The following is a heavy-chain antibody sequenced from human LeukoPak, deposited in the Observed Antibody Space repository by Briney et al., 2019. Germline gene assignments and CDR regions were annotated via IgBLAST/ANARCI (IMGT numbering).Heavy chain of an antibody. D-gene: IGHD2-2*01. J-gene: IGHJ5*02. CDR1: GYTFTSYG. CDR3: ARDGFKGAVVVPAAVWFDP. V-gene: IGHV1-18*01. Sequence: ASVKVSCKASGYTFTSYGISWVRQAPGQGLEWMGWISAYNGNTNYAQKLQGRVTMTTDTSTSTAYMELRSLRSDDTAVYYCARDGFKGAVVVPAAVWFDPWGQGTLVTVSS. CDR2: ISAYNGNT.